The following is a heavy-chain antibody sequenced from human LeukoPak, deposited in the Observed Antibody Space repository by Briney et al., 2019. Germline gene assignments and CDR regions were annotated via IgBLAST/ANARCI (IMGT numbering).Heavy chain of an antibody. CDR1: GGSISSSSYY. Sequence: SETLSLTCTVSGGSISSSSYYWGWIRQPPGKGLEWIGSIYYSGNTYYNPSLKSRVTISVDTSENQFSVKLSSVTAADTAVYYCARASYSSGWSRVLYLRYWGQGTLVTVSS. J-gene: IGHJ4*02. CDR2: IYYSGNT. D-gene: IGHD6-19*01. CDR3: ARASYSSGWSRVLYLRY. V-gene: IGHV4-39*01.